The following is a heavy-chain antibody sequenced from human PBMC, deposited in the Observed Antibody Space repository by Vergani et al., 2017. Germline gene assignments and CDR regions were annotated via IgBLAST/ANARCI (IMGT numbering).Heavy chain of an antibody. CDR2: IDHTGRP. CDR3: ARVNTETNGHLYYYYYIDV. Sequence: QVQLQQWGGGLLKPSETLSLTCVVNGGSFTSYHWTWIRQSPGEGLEWVGDIDHTGRPDYNPSLKSRLTMSVDKSRNQFSLTLNSVTATDTAIYFCARVNTETNGHLYYYYYIDVWGKGTTVTVSS. D-gene: IGHD4-11*01. CDR1: GGSFTSYH. J-gene: IGHJ6*03. V-gene: IGHV4-34*01.